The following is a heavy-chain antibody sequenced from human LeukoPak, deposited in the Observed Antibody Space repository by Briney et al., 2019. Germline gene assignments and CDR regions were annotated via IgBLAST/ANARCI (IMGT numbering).Heavy chain of an antibody. CDR3: ARERDSNYYDSRGYSDAFDI. CDR2: IHYSGSA. J-gene: IGHJ3*02. Sequence: SQTLSLTCTVSGGSIRSGAYFWSWIRQRPGKGLGWIGYIHYSGSAYYNPPLKSRITVSVDTTKNQFSLKLSSVTAADTAVYYCARERDSNYYDSRGYSDAFDIWGQGTMVTVSS. CDR1: GGSIRSGAYF. V-gene: IGHV4-31*03. D-gene: IGHD3-22*01.